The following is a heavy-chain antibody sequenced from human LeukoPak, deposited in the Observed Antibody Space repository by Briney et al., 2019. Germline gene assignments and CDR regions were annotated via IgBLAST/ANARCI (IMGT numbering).Heavy chain of an antibody. J-gene: IGHJ4*02. D-gene: IGHD4/OR15-4a*01. CDR3: ARDLPVSGAYHQFDS. CDR2: IYSGSDYI. Sequence: PGGSLRLSCVASGFTFSSDRMNWFRQAPGKGLEWVSTIYSGSDYIYYADSVKGRFTISRDNAKNSLYLQMNSLRAEDTAIYYCARDLPVSGAYHQFDSWGQGTLVTVSS. CDR1: GFTFSSDR. V-gene: IGHV3-21*01.